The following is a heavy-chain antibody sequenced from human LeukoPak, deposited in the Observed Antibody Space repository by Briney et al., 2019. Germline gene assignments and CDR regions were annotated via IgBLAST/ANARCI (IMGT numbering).Heavy chain of an antibody. CDR3: ARDGCSSTSCYYVSPYYMDV. J-gene: IGHJ6*03. CDR2: IYYSGST. Sequence: SETLSLTCTVSGGSISSGDYYWSWIRQPPGKGLEWIGYIYYSGSTYYNPSLKSRVTISVDTSKNQFSLKLSSVTAADTAVYYCARDGCSSTSCYYVSPYYMDVWGKGTTVTVSS. CDR1: GGSISSGDYY. D-gene: IGHD2-2*01. V-gene: IGHV4-30-4*08.